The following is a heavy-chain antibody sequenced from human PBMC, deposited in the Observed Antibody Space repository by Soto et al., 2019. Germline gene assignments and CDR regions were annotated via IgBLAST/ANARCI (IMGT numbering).Heavy chain of an antibody. CDR3: AKDLLNRNTRQSGWYPRGNYYYGMDV. D-gene: IGHD6-19*01. V-gene: IGHV3-30*18. CDR2: ISYDGSNK. CDR1: GFTFSSYG. J-gene: IGHJ6*02. Sequence: HPGGSLRLSCAASGFTFSSYGMHWVRQAPGKGLEWVAVISYDGSNKYYADSVKGRFTISRDNSKNTLYLQMNSLRAEDTAVYYCAKDLLNRNTRQSGWYPRGNYYYGMDVWGQGTTVTVSS.